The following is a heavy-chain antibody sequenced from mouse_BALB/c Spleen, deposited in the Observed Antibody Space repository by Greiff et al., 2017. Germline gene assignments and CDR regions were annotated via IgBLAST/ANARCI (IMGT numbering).Heavy chain of an antibody. J-gene: IGHJ2*01. CDR2: ISSGSSTI. Sequence: DVHLVESGGGLVQPGGSRKLSCAASGFTFSSFGMHWVRQAPEKGLEWVAYISSGSSTIYYADTVKGRFTISRDNPKNTLFLQMTSLRSEDTAMYYCARSKPITTVVATDFDYWGQGTTLTVSS. V-gene: IGHV5-17*02. CDR1: GFTFSSFG. CDR3: ARSKPITTVVATDFDY. D-gene: IGHD1-1*01.